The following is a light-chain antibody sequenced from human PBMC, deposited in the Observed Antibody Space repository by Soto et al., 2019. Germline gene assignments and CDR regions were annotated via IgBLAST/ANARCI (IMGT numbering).Light chain of an antibody. V-gene: IGLV2-8*01. CDR2: EVS. Sequence: QSALTQPPSASGSPGQSVTISCTGTSSDVGGYNYVSWFQQHPGKAPKLMIDEVSKRPSGVPDRFSGSKSGNTASLTVSGLQAEDEADYYCTSYAGSNIWVFGRGTKLTVL. CDR1: SSDVGGYNY. CDR3: TSYAGSNIWV. J-gene: IGLJ2*01.